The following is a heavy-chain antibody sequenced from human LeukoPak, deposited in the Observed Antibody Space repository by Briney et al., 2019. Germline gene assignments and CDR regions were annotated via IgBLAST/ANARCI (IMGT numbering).Heavy chain of an antibody. CDR3: ARGQVVPAALFDY. J-gene: IGHJ4*02. D-gene: IGHD2-2*01. V-gene: IGHV3-7*03. CDR1: GFTFSSYW. Sequence: GGSLRLSCAASGFTFSSYWMSWVRQAPGKGLEWVANIKQDGSEKYYVDSVKGRSTISRDNAKNSLYLQMNSLRAEDTAVYYCARGQVVPAALFDYWGQGTLVTVSS. CDR2: IKQDGSEK.